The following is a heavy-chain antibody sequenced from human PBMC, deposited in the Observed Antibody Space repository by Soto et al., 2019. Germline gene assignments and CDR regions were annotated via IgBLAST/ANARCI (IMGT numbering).Heavy chain of an antibody. D-gene: IGHD4-17*01. CDR2: IYSGGST. CDR3: ARSTVVTHWYFDL. V-gene: IGHV3-53*02. Sequence: EVQLVETGGGLIQPGGSLRLSCAASGFTVSSNYMSWVRQAPGKGLEWVSVIYSGGSTYYADSVKGRFTISRDNSKNTLYLQMNSLRAEDTAVYYCARSTVVTHWYFDLWGRGTLVTVSS. J-gene: IGHJ2*01. CDR1: GFTVSSNY.